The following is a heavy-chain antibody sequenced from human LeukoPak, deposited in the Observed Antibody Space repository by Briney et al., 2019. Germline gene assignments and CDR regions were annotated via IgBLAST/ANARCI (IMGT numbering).Heavy chain of an antibody. Sequence: PSETLSLTCTVSGRSISSYYWSWIRQPPGKGLEWIGYIYYSGSTNYNPSLKSRVTISVDTSKNQFSLKLSSVTAADTAVYYCASAGITMPSQPPHSFGMDVWGQGTTVTVPS. CDR1: GRSISSYY. CDR3: ASAGITMPSQPPHSFGMDV. J-gene: IGHJ6*02. CDR2: IYYSGST. D-gene: IGHD3-10*01. V-gene: IGHV4-59*01.